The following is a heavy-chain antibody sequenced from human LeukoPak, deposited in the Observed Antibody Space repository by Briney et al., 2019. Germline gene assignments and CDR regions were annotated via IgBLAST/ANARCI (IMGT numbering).Heavy chain of an antibody. CDR3: ARDMTTVTTLPDAFDI. J-gene: IGHJ3*02. D-gene: IGHD4-17*01. CDR1: GFTFSSYS. V-gene: IGHV3-21*01. CDR2: ISSSSSYI. Sequence: GGSLRLSCAASGFTFSSYSMNWVRQAPGKGLEWASSISSSSSYIYYADSVKGRFTISRDNAKNSLYLQMNSLRAEDTAVYYCARDMTTVTTLPDAFDIWGQGTMVTVSS.